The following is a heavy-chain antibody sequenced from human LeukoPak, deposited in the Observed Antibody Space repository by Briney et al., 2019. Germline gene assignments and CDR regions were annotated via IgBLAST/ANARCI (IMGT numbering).Heavy chain of an antibody. J-gene: IGHJ4*02. CDR3: ASRLVRPPFDY. CDR2: ISSSGSTM. V-gene: IGHV3-48*03. CDR1: GFTFSSYE. Sequence: QPGGSLRLSCAASGFTFSSYEMNWVRQAPGKGLEWVSYISSSGSTMYYADSVKGRFTISRDNAKNSLYLQMNSLRAEDTAVYYCASRLVRPPFDYWGQGTLVTVSS. D-gene: IGHD6-19*01.